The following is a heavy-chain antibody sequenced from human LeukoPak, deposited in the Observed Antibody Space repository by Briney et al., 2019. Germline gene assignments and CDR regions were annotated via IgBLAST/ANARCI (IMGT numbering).Heavy chain of an antibody. CDR2: IYYSGST. J-gene: IGHJ5*02. Sequence: SETLSLTCTVSGGSISSYYWSWIRQPPGKGLEWIGYIYYSGSTNYNPSLKSRVTISVDTSKNQFSLKLSSVTAADTAVYYCARIAAAGVNWFDPWGQGTLVTVSS. CDR3: ARIAAAGVNWFDP. V-gene: IGHV4-59*01. CDR1: GGSISSYY. D-gene: IGHD6-13*01.